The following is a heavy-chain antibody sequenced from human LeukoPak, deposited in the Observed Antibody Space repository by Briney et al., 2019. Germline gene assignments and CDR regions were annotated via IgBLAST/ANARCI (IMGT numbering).Heavy chain of an antibody. CDR1: GGTFSSYA. D-gene: IGHD2-2*01. Sequence: HVASVKVSCKASGGTFSSYAISWVRQAPGQGLEWMGGIIPMFGTANYAQKFQGRVTITADKSTSTAYMELSSLRSEDTAVYYCAREDIVVVPAAIGREYYYYGMDVWGKGTTVTVSS. CDR2: IIPMFGTA. CDR3: AREDIVVVPAAIGREYYYYGMDV. V-gene: IGHV1-69*06. J-gene: IGHJ6*04.